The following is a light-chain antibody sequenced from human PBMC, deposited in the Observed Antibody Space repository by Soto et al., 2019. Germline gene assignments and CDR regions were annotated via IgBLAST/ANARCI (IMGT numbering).Light chain of an antibody. J-gene: IGKJ1*01. Sequence: DIQMTQSPSSLSASVGDRVTITCRASQGISNFLAWHQQKPGKVPKLLIYAASTLQSGVPSRFSASGSGTDFTLTITSLQPEDVATYYCQEYNSAPWTFGQGKKVEIK. V-gene: IGKV1-27*01. CDR1: QGISNF. CDR3: QEYNSAPWT. CDR2: AAS.